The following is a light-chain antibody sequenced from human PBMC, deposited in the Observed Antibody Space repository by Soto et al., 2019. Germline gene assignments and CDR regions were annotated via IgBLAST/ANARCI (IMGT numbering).Light chain of an antibody. J-gene: IGKJ1*01. V-gene: IGKV3-15*01. Sequence: EIVMTQSPATLSVSPGEGATLSCRASQSVSSNLAWYQQKPGQAPRLLIYGASTRATGIPARFSGSGSGTDFTLTISRLEPEDFAVYYCQQYGSLSWTFGQGTKV. CDR1: QSVSSN. CDR2: GAS. CDR3: QQYGSLSWT.